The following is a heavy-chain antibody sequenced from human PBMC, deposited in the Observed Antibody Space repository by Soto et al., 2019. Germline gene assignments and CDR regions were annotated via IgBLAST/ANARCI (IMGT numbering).Heavy chain of an antibody. D-gene: IGHD5-18*01. V-gene: IGHV1-58*01. CDR2: IVVGSRNT. CDR1: GCAFTNSA. Sequence: AVKVSCKASGCAFTNSAVQWVRQAGGQRLEGIGWIVVGSRNTNYAQKFQERVTITRDMSTSTAYMELSSLRSEETAVYFCVADKGDCHGYGNYWGQGTLVTVSS. J-gene: IGHJ4*02. CDR3: VADKGDCHGYGNY.